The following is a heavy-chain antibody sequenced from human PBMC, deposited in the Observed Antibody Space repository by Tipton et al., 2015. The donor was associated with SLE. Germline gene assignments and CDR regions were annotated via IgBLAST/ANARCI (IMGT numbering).Heavy chain of an antibody. CDR2: INHSGST. V-gene: IGHV4-34*01. J-gene: IGHJ4*02. D-gene: IGHD3-22*01. Sequence: GSLRLSCAVYGGSFSGYYWSWIRQPPGKGLEWIGEINHSGSTNYNPSLKSRVTISVDTSKNQFSLKLSSVTAADTAVYYCARLHWYYYDSSGADYWGQGTLVTVSS. CDR1: GGSFSGYY. CDR3: ARLHWYYYDSSGADY.